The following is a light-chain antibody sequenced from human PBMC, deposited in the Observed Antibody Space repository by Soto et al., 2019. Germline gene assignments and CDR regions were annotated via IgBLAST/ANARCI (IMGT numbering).Light chain of an antibody. CDR3: QQYNTSST. Sequence: DIQMTQSPSTLSASVGDSVTITCRASQNIRNWLAWYQQKPGKAPNPLIYAASSLKSGPPARFSGSGSGTEFTLTISSLQPDDFATYYCQQYNTSSTFGQGTRLEIK. V-gene: IGKV1-5*01. CDR1: QNIRNW. CDR2: AAS. J-gene: IGKJ5*01.